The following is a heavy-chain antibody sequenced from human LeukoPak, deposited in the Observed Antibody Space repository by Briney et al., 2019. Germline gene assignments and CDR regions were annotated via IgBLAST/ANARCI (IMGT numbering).Heavy chain of an antibody. CDR1: GFTFSSYW. CDR3: ARGRRVVTAEYYFDY. D-gene: IGHD2-21*02. V-gene: IGHV3-7*01. Sequence: PGGSLRLSCAASGFTFSSYWMSWVRQAPGKGLEWVANIKQDGSEKYYVDSVKGRFTIPRDNAKNSLYLQMNSLRAEDTAVYYCARGRRVVTAEYYFDYWGQGTLVTVSS. CDR2: IKQDGSEK. J-gene: IGHJ4*02.